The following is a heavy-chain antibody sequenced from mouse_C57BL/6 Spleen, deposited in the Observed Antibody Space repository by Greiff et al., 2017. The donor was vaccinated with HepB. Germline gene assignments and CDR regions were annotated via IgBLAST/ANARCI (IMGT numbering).Heavy chain of an antibody. D-gene: IGHD2-4*01. CDR2: IDPSDSYT. CDR1: GYTFTSYW. Sequence: QVQLQQSGAELVMPGASVKLSCKASGYTFTSYWMHWVKQRPGQGLEWIGEIDPSDSYTNYNQKFKGKSTLTVDKSSSTAYMQLSSLTSEDSAVYDCARMGSYDYYYAMDYWGQGTSVTVSS. V-gene: IGHV1-69*01. J-gene: IGHJ4*01. CDR3: ARMGSYDYYYAMDY.